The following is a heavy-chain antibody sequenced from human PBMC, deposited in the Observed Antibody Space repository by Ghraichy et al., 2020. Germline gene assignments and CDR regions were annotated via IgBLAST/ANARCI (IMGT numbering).Heavy chain of an antibody. J-gene: IGHJ6*03. CDR3: ARLGIRSDAFWSGYPPPPYYYYMDV. CDR2: IYTGDSDT. Sequence: GESLNISCQGSGYDFITYWIAWVRQTPGKGLELMGIIYTGDSDTKFSPSFQGQVTMSVDKSISTAYLQWNNLKASDTAMYYCARLGIRSDAFWSGYPPPPYYYYMDVWGKGTAVTVSS. D-gene: IGHD3-3*01. V-gene: IGHV5-51*01. CDR1: GYDFITYW.